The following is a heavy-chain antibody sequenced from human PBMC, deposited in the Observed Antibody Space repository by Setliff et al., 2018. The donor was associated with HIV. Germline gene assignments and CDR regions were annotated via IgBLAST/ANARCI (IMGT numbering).Heavy chain of an antibody. J-gene: IGHJ6*03. CDR3: VRGVQSPPHYSYYYMDV. CDR1: GGTFSSYA. CDR2: IIPIFGTA. V-gene: IGHV1-69*06. D-gene: IGHD3-3*01. Sequence: SVKVSCKASGGTFSSYAISWVRQAPGQGLEWMGGIIPIFGTANYAQKFQGRVTITADKSTSTAYMELSSLRFDDTAMYYCVRGVQSPPHYSYYYMDVWGEGTMVTVSS.